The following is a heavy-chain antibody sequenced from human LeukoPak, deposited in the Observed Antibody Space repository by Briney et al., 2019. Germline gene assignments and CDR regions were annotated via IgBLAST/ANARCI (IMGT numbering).Heavy chain of an antibody. CDR2: IIPIFGTA. V-gene: IGHV1-69*13. D-gene: IGHD2-21*02. CDR1: GSTFSSYA. J-gene: IGHJ4*02. Sequence: SVKVSCKASGSTFSSYAISWVRQAPGQGLEWMGGIIPIFGTANYAQKFQGRVTITADESTSTAYMELSSLRSEDTAVYYCATRPEVVTAVPDFGFDYWGQGTLVTVSS. CDR3: ATRPEVVTAVPDFGFDY.